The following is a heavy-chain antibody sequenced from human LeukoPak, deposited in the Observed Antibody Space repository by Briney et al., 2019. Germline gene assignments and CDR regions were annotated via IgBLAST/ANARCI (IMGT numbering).Heavy chain of an antibody. CDR1: GGSFSGYY. CDR2: INHSGST. Sequence: SETLSLTCAVYGGSFSGYYWSWIRQPPGKGLEWIGEINHSGSTNYNPSLKSRVTISVDTSKNQFSLKLSSVTAADTAVYYCARHRRSRGSGSYGKNYCYYMDVWGKGTTVTISS. J-gene: IGHJ6*03. CDR3: ARHRRSRGSGSYGKNYCYYMDV. V-gene: IGHV4-34*01. D-gene: IGHD3-10*01.